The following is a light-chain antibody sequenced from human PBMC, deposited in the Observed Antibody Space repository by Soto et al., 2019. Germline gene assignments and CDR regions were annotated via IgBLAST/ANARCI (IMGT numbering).Light chain of an antibody. J-gene: IGLJ2*01. Sequence: QSALTQPASVSGSPGQSITISCTGTSSDVVGYNYVSWYQQHPGKAPKLMIYDVSNRPSGVSNRFSGSKSGNTASLTNSGLQADDEADYYCNSYASSSTLLFGGGTTPTVL. CDR3: NSYASSSTLL. CDR1: SSDVVGYNY. V-gene: IGLV2-14*01. CDR2: DVS.